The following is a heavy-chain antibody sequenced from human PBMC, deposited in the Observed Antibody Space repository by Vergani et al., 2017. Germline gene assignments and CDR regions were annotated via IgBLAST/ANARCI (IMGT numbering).Heavy chain of an antibody. Sequence: QVQLQESGPGLVKPSQTLSLTCTVSGGSISSGSYYWSWIRQPAGKGLEWIGRIYTSGSTNYNPSLKSRVTISVDTSKNQFSLKLSSVTAADTAVYYCARDDLWFGEGTNWFDPWGQGTLVTVSS. CDR1: GGSISSGSYY. J-gene: IGHJ5*02. V-gene: IGHV4-61*02. CDR3: ARDDLWFGEGTNWFDP. CDR2: IYTSGST. D-gene: IGHD3-10*01.